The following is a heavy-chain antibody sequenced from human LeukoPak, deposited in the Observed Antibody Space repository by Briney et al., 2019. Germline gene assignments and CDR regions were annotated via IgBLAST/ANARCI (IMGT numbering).Heavy chain of an antibody. D-gene: IGHD3-9*01. CDR2: INSDGSST. J-gene: IGHJ6*04. CDR3: ARVQGDYDILTGYYYYYGMDV. Sequence: PGGSLRLSCAASGFTFSSYWMHWVRQAPGKGLVWVPRINSDGSSTSYADSVKGRFTISRDNAKNTLYLQMNSLRAEDTAVYYCARVQGDYDILTGYYYYYGMDVWGKGTTVTVSS. CDR1: GFTFSSYW. V-gene: IGHV3-74*01.